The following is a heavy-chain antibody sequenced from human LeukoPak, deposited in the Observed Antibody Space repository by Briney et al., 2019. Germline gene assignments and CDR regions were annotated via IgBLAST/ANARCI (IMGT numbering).Heavy chain of an antibody. CDR3: ASGIVGATGDY. J-gene: IGHJ4*02. D-gene: IGHD1-26*01. Sequence: GRFTISRDNAKNSLYPQMNSLRAEDTAVYYCASGIVGATGDYWGQGTLVTASS. V-gene: IGHV3-11*06.